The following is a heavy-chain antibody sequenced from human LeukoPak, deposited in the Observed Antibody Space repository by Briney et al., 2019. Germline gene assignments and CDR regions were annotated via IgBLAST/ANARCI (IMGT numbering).Heavy chain of an antibody. CDR3: ARDWKAYYYDSSGHPLYFDY. J-gene: IGHJ4*02. V-gene: IGHV4-59*01. CDR2: IYYSGST. Sequence: SETLSLTCTVSGGSISSYYWSWIRQPPGKGLEWIGYIYYSGSTNYNPSLKSRVTISVDTSKNQFSLKLSSVTAADTAVYYCARDWKAYYYDSSGHPLYFDYWGQGTLVTVSS. D-gene: IGHD3-22*01. CDR1: GGSISSYY.